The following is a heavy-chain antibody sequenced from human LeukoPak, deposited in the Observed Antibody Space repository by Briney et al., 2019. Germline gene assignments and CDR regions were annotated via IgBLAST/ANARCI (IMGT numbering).Heavy chain of an antibody. D-gene: IGHD6-13*01. J-gene: IGHJ3*02. CDR2: IQFDGSKI. CDR1: GFTFNTHG. V-gene: IGHV3-30*02. CDR3: AKGSAAAGTIYTFDM. Sequence: PGGSLRLSCVASGFTFNTHGMHWVRQAPGKGLEWVAFIQFDGSKIDYADSVKGRFTISRDNSENTLYLQMNSLRAEDTAVYYCAKGSAAAGTIYTFDMWGQGTMVTVSS.